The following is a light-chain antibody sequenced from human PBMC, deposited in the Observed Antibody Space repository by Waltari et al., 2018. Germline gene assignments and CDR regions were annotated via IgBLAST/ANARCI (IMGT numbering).Light chain of an antibody. Sequence: EIVMTQSPATLSVSPGERATLPCRASQSVSRNLAWYQQIPGQAPRLLIYVSSTRATGIPARFSGSVSGTEFTLTISSMQSEDFAVYYCQQYNDWPPWTFGHGTKVEIK. V-gene: IGKV3-15*01. J-gene: IGKJ1*01. CDR2: VSS. CDR3: QQYNDWPPWT. CDR1: QSVSRN.